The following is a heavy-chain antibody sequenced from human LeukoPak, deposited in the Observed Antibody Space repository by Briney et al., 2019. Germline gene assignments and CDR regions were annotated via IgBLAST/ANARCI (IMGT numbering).Heavy chain of an antibody. V-gene: IGHV4-34*01. CDR2: INHSGST. CDR1: GGSFSDFD. CDR3: ARVIPMVRGVISGWFDP. D-gene: IGHD3-10*01. Sequence: SDTLSLTCAVYGGSFSDFDWSWIRQPPGKGLEWIGEINHSGSTNYNPSLKSRVTISVDTSKNQFSLKLSSVTAADTAVYYCARVIPMVRGVISGWFDPWGQGTLVTVSS. J-gene: IGHJ5*02.